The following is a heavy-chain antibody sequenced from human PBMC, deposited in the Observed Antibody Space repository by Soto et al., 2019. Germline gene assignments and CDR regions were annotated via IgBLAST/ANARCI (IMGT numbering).Heavy chain of an antibody. D-gene: IGHD3-22*01. J-gene: IGHJ4*02. V-gene: IGHV3-30*18. Sequence: QVQLVESGGGVVQPGRSLRLSCAASGFTFSNYGMHWVRQAPGKGLEWVAVISYEESNEYYADSLKGRFTISRDNSKNTLYLKMKSLRPEDTAGYYCEKAWGILTYYYDSSGYHHLDHWGQGTLVTVSS. CDR2: ISYEESNE. CDR3: EKAWGILTYYYDSSGYHHLDH. CDR1: GFTFSNYG.